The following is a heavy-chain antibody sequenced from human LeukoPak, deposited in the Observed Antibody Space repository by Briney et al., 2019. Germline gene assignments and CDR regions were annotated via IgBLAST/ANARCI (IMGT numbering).Heavy chain of an antibody. Sequence: ASVKVSCKASGYTFTSYYMHWVRQAPGQGLEWMGIINPSGGSTSYAQKFQGRVTMTRDTSTSTVYMELSSLRAEDTAVYYCAKIPQREWEIPRNYYYWYMDVWGKGTTVTISS. D-gene: IGHD1-26*01. CDR1: GYTFTSYY. V-gene: IGHV1-46*01. CDR2: INPSGGST. J-gene: IGHJ6*03. CDR3: AKIPQREWEIPRNYYYWYMDV.